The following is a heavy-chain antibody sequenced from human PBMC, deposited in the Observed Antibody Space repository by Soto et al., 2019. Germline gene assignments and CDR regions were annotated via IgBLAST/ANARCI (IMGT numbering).Heavy chain of an antibody. D-gene: IGHD4-17*01. CDR3: AREYYGRKDY. J-gene: IGHJ4*02. V-gene: IGHV4-39*01. Sequence: QLQLQESGPGLVKPSETLSLTCTVSGGSISSSSYYWGWIRQPPGKGLELIGRIYYSGSTYYNPSLKGRVTTSVDTAKNQCSLKLSSVTAADTAVYYCAREYYGRKDYWGQGTLVTVSS. CDR1: GGSISSSSYY. CDR2: IYYSGST.